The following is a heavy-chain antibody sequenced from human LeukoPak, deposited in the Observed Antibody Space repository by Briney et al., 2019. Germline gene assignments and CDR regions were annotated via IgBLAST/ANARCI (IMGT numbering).Heavy chain of an antibody. Sequence: PSETLSLTCTVSGGSISSYYWSWIRQPAGKGLEWIGRIYTSGSTNYNPSLKSRVTMSVDTSKNQFSLKLSSVTAADTAVYYCARDLPMYYYGSGSYYRTAEYFRHWGQGTLVTVSS. D-gene: IGHD3-10*01. J-gene: IGHJ1*01. CDR1: GGSISSYY. V-gene: IGHV4-4*07. CDR3: ARDLPMYYYGSGSYYRTAEYFRH. CDR2: IYTSGST.